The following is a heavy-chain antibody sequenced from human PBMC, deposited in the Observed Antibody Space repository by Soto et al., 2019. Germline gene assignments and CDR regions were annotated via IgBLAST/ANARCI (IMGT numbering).Heavy chain of an antibody. CDR1: GFTFSSYG. V-gene: IGHV3-33*01. CDR2: IWYDGSNK. J-gene: IGHJ4*02. Sequence: QVQLVESGGGVVQPGRSLRLSCAASGFTFSSYGMHWVRQAPGKGLEWVAVIWYDGSNKYYADSVKGRFTISRDNSKNTLYLQMNSRRAGDTAVYYCARDLPGFDYWGQGTLVTVSS. CDR3: ARDLPGFDY.